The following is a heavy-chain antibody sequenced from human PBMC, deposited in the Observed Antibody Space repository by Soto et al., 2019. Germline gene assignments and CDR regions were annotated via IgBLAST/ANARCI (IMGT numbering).Heavy chain of an antibody. CDR2: ISAYNGNT. J-gene: IGHJ6*02. CDR3: ARDEEYSSSIDYYGMDV. V-gene: IGHV1-18*01. Sequence: QVQLVQSGAEVKKPGASVKVSCKASGYTFTSYGISWVRQAPGQGLEWMGWISAYNGNTKYAQKVQGRVTMTIDTSTSTAYMELRSLRSDDTAVYYCARDEEYSSSIDYYGMDVWGQGTKVTVSS. CDR1: GYTFTSYG. D-gene: IGHD6-6*01.